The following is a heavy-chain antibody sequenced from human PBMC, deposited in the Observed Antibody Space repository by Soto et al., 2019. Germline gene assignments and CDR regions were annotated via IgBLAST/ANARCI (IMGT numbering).Heavy chain of an antibody. V-gene: IGHV3-23*01. CDR3: AKGGYYYYGMDV. D-gene: IGHD3-16*01. Sequence: PGGSLRLACAASGLTFSSYAMSWVRQAPGKGLEWVSAISGSGGSTYYADSVKGRFTISRDNSKNTLYLQMNSLRAEDTAVYYCAKGGYYYYGMDVWGQGTTVTVSS. J-gene: IGHJ6*02. CDR1: GLTFSSYA. CDR2: ISGSGGST.